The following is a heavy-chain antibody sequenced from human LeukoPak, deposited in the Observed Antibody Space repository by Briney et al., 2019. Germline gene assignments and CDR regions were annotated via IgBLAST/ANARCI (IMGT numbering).Heavy chain of an antibody. CDR3: ARASGTGFKDYYYYYGMDV. CDR2: INPSGGST. Sequence: ASVKVSCKASGYTFTDYYLHWVRQAPGQGLERMGIINPSGGSTSYAQKFQGRVTMTRDTSTSTVYMELSSLRSEDTAVYYCARASGTGFKDYYYYYGMDVWGQGTTVTVSS. CDR1: GYTFTDYY. V-gene: IGHV1-46*01. J-gene: IGHJ6*02. D-gene: IGHD3-10*01.